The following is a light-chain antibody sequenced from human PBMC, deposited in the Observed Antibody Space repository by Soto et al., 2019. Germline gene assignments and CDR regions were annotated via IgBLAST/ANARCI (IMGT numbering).Light chain of an antibody. CDR3: QQRNNCVAWT. V-gene: IGKV3-11*01. Sequence: EIVLTQSPATLPFSPGERATLSCRASQSVSTYLAWYQQKPGQTPRLLIYDASSRATGIPARFSGAGSGTDFTPAISSLVPEDFAVYYGQQRNNCVAWTFGQGTKVEIK. CDR2: DAS. CDR1: QSVSTY. J-gene: IGKJ1*01.